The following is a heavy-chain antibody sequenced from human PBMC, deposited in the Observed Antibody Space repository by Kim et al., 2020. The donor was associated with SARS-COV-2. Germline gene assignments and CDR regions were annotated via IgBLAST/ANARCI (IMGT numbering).Heavy chain of an antibody. D-gene: IGHD3-10*01. CDR3: ARDRGGIEEATLSGSYYYYVYGMDV. V-gene: IGHV1-46*01. J-gene: IGHJ6*02. CDR1: GYTFTSDY. Sequence: ASVKVSCKASGYTFTSDYMHWVPQAPGQGLEWMGIIKPSGGSTSYAQKFQGRVTMTRDTSTSTVYTELSSLRSEDTAACYCARDRGGIEEATLSGSYYYYVYGMDVWGRGPTVSVSS. CDR2: IKPSGGST.